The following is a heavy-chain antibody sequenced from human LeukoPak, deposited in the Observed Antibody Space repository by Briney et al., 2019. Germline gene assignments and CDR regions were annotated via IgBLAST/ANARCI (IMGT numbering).Heavy chain of an antibody. CDR1: GDSITAYY. V-gene: IGHV4-31*03. CDR3: ARVTGLYTIFGVVISSAFDP. CDR2: IYYSGST. D-gene: IGHD3-3*01. J-gene: IGHJ5*02. Sequence: SETLSLTCTVSGDSITAYYWSWIRQHPGKGLEWIGYIYYSGSTYYNPSLKSRVTISVDTSKNQFSLKLSSVTAADTAVYYCARVTGLYTIFGVVISSAFDPWGQGTLVTVSS.